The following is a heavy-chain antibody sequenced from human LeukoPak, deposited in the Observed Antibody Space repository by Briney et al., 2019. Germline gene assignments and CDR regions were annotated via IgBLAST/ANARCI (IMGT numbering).Heavy chain of an antibody. CDR1: GFTFSSYW. D-gene: IGHD3-22*01. CDR3: ARRAGDYSHPYDY. V-gene: IGHV3-53*01. Sequence: GSLRLSCAASGFTFSSYWMSWVRQAPGKGLEWVSFIYSGGNTYYADSVKGRFTISRDNSKNTVHLQMNSLRAEDTAMYYCARRAGDYSHPYDYWGQGTLVTVSS. CDR2: IYSGGNT. J-gene: IGHJ4*02.